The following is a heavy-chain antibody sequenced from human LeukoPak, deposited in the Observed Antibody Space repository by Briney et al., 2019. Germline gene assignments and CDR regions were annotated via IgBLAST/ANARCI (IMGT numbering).Heavy chain of an antibody. V-gene: IGHV4-39*01. J-gene: IGHJ4*02. CDR3: ARRSEFDNTHYHYFDY. CDR2: IYHSGST. Sequence: SETLSLTCTVSGGSIDSRSYHWDWIRQAPGKGLEWIGTIYHSGSTEYNPSLKSRVAIFVDTSKNQFSLILHSVAAADTAVYYCARRSEFDNTHYHYFDYWGQGALVTVSS. D-gene: IGHD2-15*01. CDR1: GGSIDSRSYH.